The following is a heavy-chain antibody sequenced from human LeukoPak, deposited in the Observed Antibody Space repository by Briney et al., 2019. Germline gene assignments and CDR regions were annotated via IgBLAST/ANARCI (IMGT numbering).Heavy chain of an antibody. CDR3: ARGVEMANFDY. Sequence: GGSLRLSCAASGFTFSSYSMNWVRQAPGKGLEWASSISSSSSYIYYADSVKGRFTISRDNAKNSLYLQMNSLRAEDTAAYYCARGVEMANFDYWGQGTLVTVSS. J-gene: IGHJ4*02. D-gene: IGHD5-24*01. CDR1: GFTFSSYS. CDR2: ISSSSSYI. V-gene: IGHV3-21*01.